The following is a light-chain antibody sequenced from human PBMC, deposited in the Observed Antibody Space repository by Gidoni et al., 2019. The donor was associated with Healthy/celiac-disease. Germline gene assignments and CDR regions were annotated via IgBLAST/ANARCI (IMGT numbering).Light chain of an antibody. Sequence: QSVLPQPTSASGTPGKGVTSSCSGSRSNIGSNTVNWYQPLPGTAPKLLIYSNNQRPSGVPDRCSGSKSGTSASLAISGLQSEDEADYYCAAWDDSLNGLVFGGGTKLTVL. CDR3: AAWDDSLNGLV. V-gene: IGLV1-44*01. CDR1: RSNIGSNT. CDR2: SNN. J-gene: IGLJ2*01.